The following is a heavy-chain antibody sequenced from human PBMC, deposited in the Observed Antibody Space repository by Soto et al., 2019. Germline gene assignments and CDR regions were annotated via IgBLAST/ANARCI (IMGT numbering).Heavy chain of an antibody. CDR1: GGTFSSYA. CDR3: ATEGYCSGGSCPALDY. V-gene: IGHV1-24*01. D-gene: IGHD2-15*01. Sequence: ASVKVSCKASGGTFSSYAISWVRQAPGKGLEWMGGFDPEDGETIYAQKFQGRVTMTEDTSTDTAYMELSSLRSEDTAVYYCATEGYCSGGSCPALDYWGQGTLVTVSS. J-gene: IGHJ4*02. CDR2: FDPEDGET.